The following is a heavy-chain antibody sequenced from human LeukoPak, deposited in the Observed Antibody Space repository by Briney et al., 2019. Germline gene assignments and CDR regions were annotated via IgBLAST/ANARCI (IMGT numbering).Heavy chain of an antibody. CDR3: ARDRGEGYNSYYFDS. D-gene: IGHD5-24*01. CDR2: INPSGGST. CDR1: GYTFTNYY. V-gene: IGHV1-46*01. Sequence: ASVKVSCKASGYTFTNYYMHWVRQAPGQGLEWMGIINPSGGSTGYAQKFQGRFTMTRDTSTTTVYMGLSSLRSEDTAVYYCARDRGEGYNSYYFDSWGQGTLVIVSS. J-gene: IGHJ4*02.